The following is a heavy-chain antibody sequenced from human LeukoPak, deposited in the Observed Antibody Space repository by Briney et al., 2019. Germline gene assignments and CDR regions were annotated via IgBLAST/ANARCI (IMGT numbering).Heavy chain of an antibody. J-gene: IGHJ4*02. CDR2: IYYSGTT. Sequence: PSETLSLTCTVSGGSISGYYWSWIRQPPGKGLEWIAFIYYSGTTNYNPSLKSRVTISVDTSKNQFSLKLSSVTAADTAVYYCARGRGYCSGGSCYLEYYFDYWGQGTLVTVSS. CDR3: ARGRGYCSGGSCYLEYYFDY. D-gene: IGHD2-15*01. V-gene: IGHV4-59*01. CDR1: GGSISGYY.